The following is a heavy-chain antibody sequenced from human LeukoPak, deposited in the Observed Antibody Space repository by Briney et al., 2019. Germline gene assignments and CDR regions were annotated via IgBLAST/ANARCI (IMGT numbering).Heavy chain of an antibody. CDR3: AKWGATKGAFDI. V-gene: IGHV3-9*03. CDR2: ISWNSGSI. D-gene: IGHD3-16*01. Sequence: GGSLRLSCAASGFTFDDYAMHWVRQAPGKGLEWVSGISWNSGSIGYADSVKGRFTISRDNAKNSLYLQMNSLRAEDMALYYWAKWGATKGAFDIWGQGTMVTVSS. J-gene: IGHJ3*02. CDR1: GFTFDDYA.